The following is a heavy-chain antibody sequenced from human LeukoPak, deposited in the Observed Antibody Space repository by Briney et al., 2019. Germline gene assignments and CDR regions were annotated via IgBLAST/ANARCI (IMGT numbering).Heavy chain of an antibody. CDR3: ARDRGGYYFDY. J-gene: IGHJ4*02. CDR1: GFNFNTYS. CDR2: ISRASESI. Sequence: GGSLRLSCEASGFNFNTYSMAWVRQAPGKGLEWVSIISRASESIFYADSVKGRFTISRDNAKNSLYLQMNSLRAEDTAVYYCARDRGGYYFDYWGQGTLVTVSS. D-gene: IGHD3-22*01. V-gene: IGHV3-21*01.